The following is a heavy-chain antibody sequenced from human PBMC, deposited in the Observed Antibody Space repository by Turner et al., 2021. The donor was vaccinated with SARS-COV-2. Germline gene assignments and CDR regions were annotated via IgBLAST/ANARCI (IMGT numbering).Heavy chain of an antibody. J-gene: IGHJ4*02. CDR3: AKGDDSRKSGLL. V-gene: IGHV4-34*02. CDR2: IHPSGTT. CDR1: GGSFSGYY. D-gene: IGHD2-15*01. Sequence: QVQLQQWGAGLLKPSETLSLICAVYGGSFSGYYWTWIRQPPEKGLEWIGEIHPSGTTYHNPSLKGRVTMSVDTSKNQFYLKVSSVTAADTAVYYCAKGDDSRKSGLLWGQGTLVTVSS.